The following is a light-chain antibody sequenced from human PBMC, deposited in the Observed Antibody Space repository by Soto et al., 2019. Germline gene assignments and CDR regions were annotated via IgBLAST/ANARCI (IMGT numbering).Light chain of an antibody. J-gene: IGKJ1*01. CDR1: QSISKY. CDR3: QQSSDSPPWT. V-gene: IGKV1-39*01. Sequence: DIQMTQSPSALSASVGDRFTISCRASQSISKYLNWYQQKPGTAPRLLIYGASSVKTGVPPRFSGSGSGRDFTLTISSLRPEDSATYFCQQSSDSPPWTFGQGTKVDIK. CDR2: GAS.